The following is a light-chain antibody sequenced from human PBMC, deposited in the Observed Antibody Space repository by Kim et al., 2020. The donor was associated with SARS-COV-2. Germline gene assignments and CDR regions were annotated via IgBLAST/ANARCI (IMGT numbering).Light chain of an antibody. J-gene: IGLJ2*01. CDR2: EDS. CDR1: QLANKY. V-gene: IGLV3-1*01. CDR3: QAWDTDTPVV. Sequence: SYELTQPPSVSVSPGQTADISCSGDQLANKYISWYQQKPGQSPVLVIYEDSKRPSGIPERFFGSNSGNTAFLTISGTQDVDEADYYCQAWDTDTPVVFGGGTKVTVL.